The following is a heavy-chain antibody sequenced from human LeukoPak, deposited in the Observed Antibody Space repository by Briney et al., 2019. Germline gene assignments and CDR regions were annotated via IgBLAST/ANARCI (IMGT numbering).Heavy chain of an antibody. J-gene: IGHJ4*02. CDR1: GYTFTSYD. D-gene: IGHD3-16*01. Sequence: ASVKVSCKASGYTFTSYDINWVRQVTGQGLEWMGWMNPKSGNTGYAQKFQGRVTITRNTSISTAYMEVSSLRYEDTAVYYCARTYAYDATGDRGHWGQGTLVTVSS. CDR2: MNPKSGNT. V-gene: IGHV1-8*03. CDR3: ARTYAYDATGDRGH.